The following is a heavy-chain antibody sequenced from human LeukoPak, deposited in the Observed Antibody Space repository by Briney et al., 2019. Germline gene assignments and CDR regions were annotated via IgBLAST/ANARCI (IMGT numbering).Heavy chain of an antibody. Sequence: PSETLSLTCAVYGGSFSGYYWSWIRQPPGKGLEWIGEINHSGSTNYNLSLKSRVTISVDTSKNQFSLKLSSVTAADTAVYYCARPRRGSGSYYNGWGQGTLVTVSS. D-gene: IGHD3-10*01. J-gene: IGHJ4*02. CDR3: ARPRRGSGSYYNG. V-gene: IGHV4-34*01. CDR1: GGSFSGYY. CDR2: INHSGST.